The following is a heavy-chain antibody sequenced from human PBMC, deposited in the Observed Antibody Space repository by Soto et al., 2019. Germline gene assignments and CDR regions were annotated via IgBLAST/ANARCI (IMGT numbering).Heavy chain of an antibody. Sequence: ASVEVSCKASRYTFTSYDINWVRQATGQGLEWMGWMNPNSGNTGYAQKFQGRVTMTRNTSISTAYMELSSLRSEDTAVYYCARGQGYYYGSGSYYNGGWFDPWGQGTLVTVSS. CDR2: MNPNSGNT. CDR1: RYTFTSYD. J-gene: IGHJ5*02. D-gene: IGHD3-10*01. CDR3: ARGQGYYYGSGSYYNGGWFDP. V-gene: IGHV1-8*01.